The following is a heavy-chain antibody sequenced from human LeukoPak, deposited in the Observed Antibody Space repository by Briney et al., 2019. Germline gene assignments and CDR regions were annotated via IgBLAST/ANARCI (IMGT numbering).Heavy chain of an antibody. CDR1: GFTFSNAY. Sequence: TPGGSLRLSCAASGFTFSNAYMSWVRQAPGKGLEWVGRIKSKTDGGTTDYAAPVKGRFTISRDDSKNTLYLQMNSLKTEDTAVYYCTTDAGYSSRWYNYWGQGTLVTASS. CDR2: IKSKTDGGTT. CDR3: TTDAGYSSRWYNY. V-gene: IGHV3-15*01. J-gene: IGHJ4*02. D-gene: IGHD6-13*01.